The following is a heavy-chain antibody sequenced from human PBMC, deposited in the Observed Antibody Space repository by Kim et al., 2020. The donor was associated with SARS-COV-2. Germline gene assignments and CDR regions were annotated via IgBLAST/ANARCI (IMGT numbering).Heavy chain of an antibody. CDR3: AKGAVAGPVGY. CDR2: T. D-gene: IGHD6-19*01. J-gene: IGHJ4*02. V-gene: IGHV1-2*02. Sequence: TNYAQKFQGRVTMTRDTSISTAYMELSRLRSDDTAVYYCAKGAVAGPVGYWGQGTLVTVSS.